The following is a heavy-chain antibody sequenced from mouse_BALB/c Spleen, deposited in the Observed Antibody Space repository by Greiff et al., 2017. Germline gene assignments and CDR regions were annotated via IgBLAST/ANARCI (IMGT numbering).Heavy chain of an antibody. Sequence: QVQLQQSGPELVKPGASVRISCKASGYTFTSYYIHWVKQRPGQGLEWIGWIYPGNVNTKYNEKFKGKATLTADKSSSTAYMQLSSLTSEDSAVYFCARAGTWFAYWGQGTLVTVSA. J-gene: IGHJ3*01. CDR2: IYPGNVNT. D-gene: IGHD4-1*01. CDR3: ARAGTWFAY. CDR1: GYTFTSYY. V-gene: IGHV1S56*01.